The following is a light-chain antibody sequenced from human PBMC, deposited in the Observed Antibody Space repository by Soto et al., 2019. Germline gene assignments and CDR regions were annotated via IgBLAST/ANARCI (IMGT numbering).Light chain of an antibody. V-gene: IGLV1-47*01. Sequence: QAVVTQPPSASGTPGQRVTISCSGSSSNIGSNYVYWYQQLTGTAPKLLIYRNNQRPSGVPDRFSGSKSGTSASLAISGLRSEDEAAYYCAAWDDSLSVVFGGGTKLTVL. CDR3: AAWDDSLSVV. CDR2: RNN. J-gene: IGLJ2*01. CDR1: SSNIGSNY.